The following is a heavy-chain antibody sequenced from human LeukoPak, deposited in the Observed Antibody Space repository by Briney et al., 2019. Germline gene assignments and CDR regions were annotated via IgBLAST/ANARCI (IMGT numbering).Heavy chain of an antibody. Sequence: PSETLSLTCAVYGGSFSGYYWSWIRQPPGKGLEWIGEINHSGSTNYNPSLKSRVTISVDTSKNQFSLKLSSVTAADTAVYYCARTVKRITIFGVVIMHSGAFDIWGQGTMVTVSS. D-gene: IGHD3-3*01. J-gene: IGHJ3*02. CDR1: GGSFSGYY. V-gene: IGHV4-34*01. CDR2: INHSGST. CDR3: ARTVKRITIFGVVIMHSGAFDI.